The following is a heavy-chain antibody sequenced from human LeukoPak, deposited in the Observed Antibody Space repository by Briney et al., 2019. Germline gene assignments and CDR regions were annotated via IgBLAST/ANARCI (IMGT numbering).Heavy chain of an antibody. CDR2: MNPNSGGT. Sequence: ASVEVSCKASGYTLTGCYMHWVRQAPGQGLEWMGWMNPNSGGTKYAQKFQGRVTMTRDTSISTAYMELSRLRSDDTAMYYCARDKLGLGELSLYDQWGQGTLVTVSS. J-gene: IGHJ5*02. CDR1: GYTLTGCY. CDR3: ARDKLGLGELSLYDQ. V-gene: IGHV1-2*02. D-gene: IGHD3-16*02.